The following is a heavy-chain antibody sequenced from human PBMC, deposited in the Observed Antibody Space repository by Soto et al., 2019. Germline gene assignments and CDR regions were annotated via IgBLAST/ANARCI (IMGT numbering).Heavy chain of an antibody. CDR3: AKDIVTYTYRACDY. V-gene: IGHV3-30*18. CDR2: ISYDGSNK. CDR1: GFTFNTYG. J-gene: IGHJ4*02. D-gene: IGHD2-21*01. Sequence: ESGGAVVQPGKSLRLSCAASGFTFNTYGMYWVRQAPGKGLEWVAAISYDGSNKYHADSVKGRFTISRDNSKNTLYLQMNSLRVEDTAVYYCAKDIVTYTYRACDYWGQGALVTVSS.